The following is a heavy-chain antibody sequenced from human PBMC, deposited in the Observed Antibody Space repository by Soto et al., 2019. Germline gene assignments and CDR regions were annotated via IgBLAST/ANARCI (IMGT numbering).Heavy chain of an antibody. D-gene: IGHD2-21*02. CDR3: VQSRCGGDCLQSYSSHSYYGLDV. Sequence: QITLKESGPTLVKPTQTLTLTCTFPGFSFSSIGEGVGWFRQPPGKALEWLALIYWDDDKRYSPSLKSRLTITKDTSQNQVVLTMTNMDPVDTATYYCVQSRCGGDCLQSYSSHSYYGLDVWGQGTTVTVSS. V-gene: IGHV2-5*02. J-gene: IGHJ6*02. CDR1: GFSFSSIGEG. CDR2: IYWDDDK.